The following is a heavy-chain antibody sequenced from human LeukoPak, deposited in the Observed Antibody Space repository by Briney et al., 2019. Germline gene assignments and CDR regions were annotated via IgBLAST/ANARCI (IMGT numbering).Heavy chain of an antibody. CDR1: GLTFSSYA. D-gene: IGHD6-13*01. V-gene: IGHV3-30*04. J-gene: IGHJ4*02. CDR3: ARDIYSSSWYPLVY. Sequence: HSGRSLRLSCAASGLTFSSYAMHWVRQAPGKGLEWVAVISYDGSNKDYADSVKGRFTISRDNSKNTLYLQMNSLRAEDTAVYYCARDIYSSSWYPLVYWGQGTLVTVSS. CDR2: ISYDGSNK.